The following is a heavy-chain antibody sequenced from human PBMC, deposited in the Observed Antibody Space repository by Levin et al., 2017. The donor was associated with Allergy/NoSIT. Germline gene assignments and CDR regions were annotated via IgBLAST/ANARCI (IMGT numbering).Heavy chain of an antibody. CDR3: ASNIAAAGHNWFDP. CDR2: VHYSGST. J-gene: IGHJ5*02. Sequence: SETLSLTCTVSGGSISGYYWSWIRQPPGKGLEWIGYVHYSGSTNYNPSLNSRVTISVDTSKKQFSLRLTSVTAADTAVYYCASNIAAAGHNWFDPWGQGTLVTVSS. V-gene: IGHV4-59*08. D-gene: IGHD6-13*01. CDR1: GGSISGYY.